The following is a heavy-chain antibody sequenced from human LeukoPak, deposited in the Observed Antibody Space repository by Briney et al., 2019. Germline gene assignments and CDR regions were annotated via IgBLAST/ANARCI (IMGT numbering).Heavy chain of an antibody. CDR1: GYTLTELS. Sequence: ASVKFSCKVSGYTLTELSMHWVRQAPGKGLEWMGGFDPEDGETIYAQKFQGRVTMTEDTSTDTAYMELSSLRSEDTAVYYCATDSSSNYYYMDVWGKGTTVTVSS. CDR2: FDPEDGET. D-gene: IGHD6-6*01. V-gene: IGHV1-24*01. CDR3: ATDSSSNYYYMDV. J-gene: IGHJ6*03.